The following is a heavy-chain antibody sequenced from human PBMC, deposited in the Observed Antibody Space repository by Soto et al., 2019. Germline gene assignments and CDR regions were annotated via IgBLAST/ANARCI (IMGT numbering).Heavy chain of an antibody. CDR1: GGTFSSYT. Sequence: QVQLVQSGAEVKKPGSSVKVSCKASGGTFSSYTISWVRQAPGQGLEWMGRIIPILGIANYAQKCQGRVTITADKSTSTAYMELSSLRSEDTAVYYCARKQVAAHDAFDIWGQGTMVTVSS. V-gene: IGHV1-69*02. CDR3: ARKQVAAHDAFDI. D-gene: IGHD6-19*01. CDR2: IIPILGIA. J-gene: IGHJ3*02.